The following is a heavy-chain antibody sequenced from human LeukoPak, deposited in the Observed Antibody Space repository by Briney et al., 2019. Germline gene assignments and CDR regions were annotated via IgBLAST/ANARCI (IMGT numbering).Heavy chain of an antibody. D-gene: IGHD5-18*01. J-gene: IGHJ4*02. CDR1: GFTFCSHA. V-gene: IGHV3-23*01. CDR2: IFGSGGSP. CDR3: GKTTVGYSSGQKPAWPVDY. Sequence: GGSLRLSCEASGFTFCSHAMYWVRQAPGKGLEWVAGIFGSGGSPHYADPVKGRFTISRDNSPNTVYLQINSLSAEDTAVYYCGKTTVGYSSGQKPAWPVDYWGQGTLVTVSA.